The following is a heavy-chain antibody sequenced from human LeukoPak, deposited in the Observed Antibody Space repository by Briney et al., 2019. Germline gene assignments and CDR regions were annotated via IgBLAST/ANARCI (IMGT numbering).Heavy chain of an antibody. CDR2: IWYDGSNK. J-gene: IGHJ6*02. V-gene: IGHV3-33*01. Sequence: HPGRSLRLSCAASGFTFSSYGMHWVRQAPGKGLEWVAVIWYDGSNKYYADSVKGRFTISRDNSKNTLYLQMNSLRAEDTAVYYCARVPAGPGYYYGMTSGAKGPRSPSP. D-gene: IGHD6-19*01. CDR1: GFTFSSYG. CDR3: ARVPAGPGYYYGMTS.